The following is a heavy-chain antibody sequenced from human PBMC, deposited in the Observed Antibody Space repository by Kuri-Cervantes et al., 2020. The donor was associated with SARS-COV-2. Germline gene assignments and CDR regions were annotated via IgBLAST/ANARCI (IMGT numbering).Heavy chain of an antibody. CDR2: INTYNGNT. V-gene: IGHV1-18*01. Sequence: ASVKVSCKASGYTFSSYGISWVRQVPGQGLEWMGWINTYNGNTNYAQKLQGRVTMTTDTSTSTAYMELRSLRSDDTAVYYCARDLRYFDWPLISDYWGQGTLVTVSS. J-gene: IGHJ4*02. D-gene: IGHD3-9*01. CDR3: ARDLRYFDWPLISDY. CDR1: GYTFSSYG.